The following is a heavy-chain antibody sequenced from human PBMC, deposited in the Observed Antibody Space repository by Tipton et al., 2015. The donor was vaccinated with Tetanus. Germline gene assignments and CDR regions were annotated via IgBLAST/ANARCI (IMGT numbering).Heavy chain of an antibody. CDR1: GSSISRSGHY. D-gene: IGHD5-12*01. CDR2: VYHSGAT. J-gene: IGHJ4*02. V-gene: IGHV4-61*08. Sequence: LSLTCSVSGSSISRSGHYWTWIRQPPGKEPEWVGYVYHSGATNYHPSLKSRLAISADTSKNQFSLNLRSVITADTAVYYCARANNDYPKKGPFDYWGQGILVIVSS. CDR3: ARANNDYPKKGPFDY.